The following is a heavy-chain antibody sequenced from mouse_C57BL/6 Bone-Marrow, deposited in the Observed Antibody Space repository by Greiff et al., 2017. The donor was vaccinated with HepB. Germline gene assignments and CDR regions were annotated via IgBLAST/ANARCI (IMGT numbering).Heavy chain of an antibody. D-gene: IGHD2-3*01. J-gene: IGHJ1*03. CDR1: GYTFTDYY. V-gene: IGHV1-26*01. CDR2: INPNNGGT. Sequence: EVQLQQSGPELVKPGASVKISCKASGYTFTDYYMNWVKQSHGKSLEWIGDINPNNGGTSYNQKFKGKATLTVDKSSSTAYMELRSLTSEDSAVYYCARWDGYYWYFDVWGTGTTVTVSS. CDR3: ARWDGYYWYFDV.